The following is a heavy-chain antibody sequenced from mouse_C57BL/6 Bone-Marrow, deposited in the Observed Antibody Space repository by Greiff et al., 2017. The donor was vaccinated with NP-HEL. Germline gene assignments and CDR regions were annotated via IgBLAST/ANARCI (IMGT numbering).Heavy chain of an antibody. D-gene: IGHD1-1*02. CDR2: IYPRSGNT. CDR1: GYTFTSYG. CDR3: ATGGGLRLFDY. Sequence: QVQLQQSGAELARPGASVKLSCKASGYTFTSYGISWVKQRTGQGLEWIGEIYPRSGNTYYNEKFKGKATLTADKSSSTAYMELRSLTSEDAAVYFCATGGGLRLFDYWGQGTTLTVSS. V-gene: IGHV1-81*01. J-gene: IGHJ2*01.